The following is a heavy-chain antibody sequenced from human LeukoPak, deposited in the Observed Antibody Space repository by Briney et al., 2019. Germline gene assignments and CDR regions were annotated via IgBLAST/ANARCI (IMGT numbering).Heavy chain of an antibody. D-gene: IGHD1-26*01. CDR3: ARSGGYSGSYSVGY. J-gene: IGHJ4*02. Sequence: GGSLRLSCAASGFTFSSYAMSWVRQAPGKGLVWVSRINTDGSSTNYADSVKGRFTVSRDNAKNTLYLQMNSLRAEDTAVYYCARSGGYSGSYSVGYWGQGTLVTVSS. CDR1: GFTFSSYA. CDR2: INTDGSST. V-gene: IGHV3-74*01.